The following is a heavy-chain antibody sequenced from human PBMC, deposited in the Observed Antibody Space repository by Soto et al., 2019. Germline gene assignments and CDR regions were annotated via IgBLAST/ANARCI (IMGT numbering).Heavy chain of an antibody. CDR3: ARDGCSGSNCLNWFDP. J-gene: IGHJ5*02. CDR2: ISSSSTTK. Sequence: EVQLVESGGGLVQPGGSLRLSCAASGFTFSSYSMNWVRQAPGKGLEWVSYISSSSTTKYYADSVKGRFTISRDNAKNVLYLEMNSLRAEDTAVYYCARDGCSGSNCLNWFDPWGQGTLVTVSS. V-gene: IGHV3-48*01. D-gene: IGHD2-15*01. CDR1: GFTFSSYS.